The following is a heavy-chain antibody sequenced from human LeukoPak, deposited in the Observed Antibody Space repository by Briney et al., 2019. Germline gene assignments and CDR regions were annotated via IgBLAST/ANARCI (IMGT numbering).Heavy chain of an antibody. Sequence: KSSETLSLTCTVSGGSISSSSYYWGWIRQPPGKGLEWIGSIYYSGSTYYNPSLKNRVTISVDTSKNQFSLKLSSVTAADTAVYYCARHGGTTPDYDFWSGYSPYNWFDPWGQGTLVTVSS. CDR2: IYYSGST. CDR3: ARHGGTTPDYDFWSGYSPYNWFDP. V-gene: IGHV4-39*01. D-gene: IGHD3-3*01. J-gene: IGHJ5*02. CDR1: GGSISSSSYY.